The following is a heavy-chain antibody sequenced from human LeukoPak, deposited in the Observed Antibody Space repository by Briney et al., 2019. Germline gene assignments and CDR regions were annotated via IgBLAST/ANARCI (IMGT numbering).Heavy chain of an antibody. CDR2: IHHSGT. CDR3: ARDLERDVIGGFDP. CDR1: GGTVSNYF. J-gene: IGHJ5*02. Sequence: SETLSLTYTVSGGTVSNYFWSWIRQAPGKGLEWFGFIHHSGTKYSPSLKSRVTISLETSKNQFSLKVNSVTAADTAVYYCARDLERDVIGGFDPWGQGTLVTVSS. D-gene: IGHD2-15*01. V-gene: IGHV4-59*02.